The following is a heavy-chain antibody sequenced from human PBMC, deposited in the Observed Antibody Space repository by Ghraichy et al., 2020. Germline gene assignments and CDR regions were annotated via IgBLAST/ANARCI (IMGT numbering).Heavy chain of an antibody. Sequence: ASVKVSCKASGYTFTSYGISWVRQAPGQGLEWMGWISAYNGNTNYAQKLQGRVTMTTDTSTSTAYMELRSLRSDDTAVYYCARDLKPSSIATYLGYWGQGTLVTVSS. D-gene: IGHD6-6*01. CDR1: GYTFTSYG. J-gene: IGHJ4*02. CDR2: ISAYNGNT. V-gene: IGHV1-18*01. CDR3: ARDLKPSSIATYLGY.